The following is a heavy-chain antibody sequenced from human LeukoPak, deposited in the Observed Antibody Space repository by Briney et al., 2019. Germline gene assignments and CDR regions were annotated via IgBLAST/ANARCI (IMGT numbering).Heavy chain of an antibody. CDR1: GFSLSTNGIC. CDR2: IDWDDDK. V-gene: IGHV2-70*01. D-gene: IGHD6-13*01. CDR3: ARQIAAAGYPFDY. Sequence: ESGPTLVNPTQTLTLTCTFSGFSLSTNGICESWIRQTPGKALEWLALIDWDDDKYYSTSLKTRLTISKDNSKNQVVLTMTNMDPLDTATYYCARQIAAAGYPFDYWGQGTLVT. J-gene: IGHJ4*02.